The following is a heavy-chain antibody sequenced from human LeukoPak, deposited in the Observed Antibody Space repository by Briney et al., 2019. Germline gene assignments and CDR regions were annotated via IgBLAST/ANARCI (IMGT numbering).Heavy chain of an antibody. CDR3: AKDLGAYAHFYLDN. CDR1: GFTFENYA. Sequence: PGGSLRLSCVPSGFTFENYAMHWVRQAPGKGLEWVSLITGDGRGTYFADSLRGRFTISRDNSKRSLYLQMNSLRAEDTALYYCAKDLGAYAHFYLDNWGQGTLVTVSS. D-gene: IGHD3-3*02. J-gene: IGHJ4*02. CDR2: ITGDGRGT. V-gene: IGHV3-43*02.